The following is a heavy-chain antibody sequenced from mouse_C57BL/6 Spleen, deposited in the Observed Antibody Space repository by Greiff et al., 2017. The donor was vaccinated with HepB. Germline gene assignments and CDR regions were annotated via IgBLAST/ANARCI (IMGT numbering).Heavy chain of an antibody. CDR3: ARDTDYGSPFDY. CDR1: GFTFSSYA. CDR2: ISDGGSYT. V-gene: IGHV5-4*01. D-gene: IGHD1-1*01. J-gene: IGHJ2*01. Sequence: EVQGVESGGGLVKPGGSLKLSCAASGFTFSSYAMSWVRQTPEKRLEWVATISDGGSYTYYPDNVKGRFTISRDNAKNNLYLQMSHLKSEDTAMYYCARDTDYGSPFDYWGQGTTLTVSS.